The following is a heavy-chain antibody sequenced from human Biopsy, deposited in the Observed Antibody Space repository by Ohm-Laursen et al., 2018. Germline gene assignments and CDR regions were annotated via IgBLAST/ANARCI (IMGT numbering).Heavy chain of an antibody. Sequence: ASVKVSCKASGYTFTSYGISWVRQAPGQGLEWMGWINTENGNTIYAQNLQGRVIMTADTSTSTACMEVTSLRSDDTAVYYCARAKLEPVYYYYGMDVWGQGIAVTVS. CDR2: INTENGNT. CDR3: ARAKLEPVYYYYGMDV. CDR1: GYTFTSYG. D-gene: IGHD1-1*01. J-gene: IGHJ6*02. V-gene: IGHV1-18*01.